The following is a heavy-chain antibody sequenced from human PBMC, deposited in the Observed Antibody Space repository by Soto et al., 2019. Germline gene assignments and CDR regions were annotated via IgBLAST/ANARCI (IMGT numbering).Heavy chain of an antibody. Sequence: SETLSLTCTVSGGSVSSGSYYWSWIRQPPGKGLQWIGYIYYIGSTNYNPSLKSRVTISVDTSKNQFSLKLSSVTAADTAVYYCARNSGSYSAIWGQGTMVPVSS. CDR1: GGSVSSGSYY. CDR3: ARNSGSYSAI. CDR2: IYYIGST. V-gene: IGHV4-61*01. J-gene: IGHJ3*02. D-gene: IGHD1-26*01.